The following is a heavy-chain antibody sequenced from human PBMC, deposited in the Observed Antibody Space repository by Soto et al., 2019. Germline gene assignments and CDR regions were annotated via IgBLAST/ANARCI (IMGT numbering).Heavy chain of an antibody. D-gene: IGHD1-1*01. CDR1: GFTFSSYA. Sequence: EVPLMESGGGLIQPGGSLTLSCAASGFTFSSYAMSWVRQAPGKGLEWVSAISDNGGTTNYVDSVKGRFTISRDNSKNTLYLQMNSLRVEETAIYYCAKDREQSRYNGLDVWGQGTTVTVSS. J-gene: IGHJ6*02. CDR3: AKDREQSRYNGLDV. V-gene: IGHV3-23*01. CDR2: ISDNGGTT.